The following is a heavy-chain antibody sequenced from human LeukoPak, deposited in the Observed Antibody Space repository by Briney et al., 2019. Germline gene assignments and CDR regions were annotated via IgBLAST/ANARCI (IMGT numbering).Heavy chain of an antibody. J-gene: IGHJ4*02. CDR2: INTNTGSP. CDR3: ARTAIPAVTTPTHYFDY. V-gene: IGHV7-4-1*02. Sequence: GASVKVSCKASGYTFTGYAINWVRQAPGRGVEWVGWINTNTGSPTYAQGFTGRFVFSLDTSVSTTYLQVSSLKAEDTAVYYCARTAIPAVTTPTHYFDYWGRGTLVTVSS. CDR1: GYTFTGYA. D-gene: IGHD2-15*01.